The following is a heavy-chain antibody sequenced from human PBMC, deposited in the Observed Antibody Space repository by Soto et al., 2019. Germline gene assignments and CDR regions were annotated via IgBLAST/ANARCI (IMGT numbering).Heavy chain of an antibody. CDR1: GFTFSSFG. CDR2: ISYDGSSD. D-gene: IGHD6-19*01. J-gene: IGHJ4*02. V-gene: IGHV3-30*18. CDR3: AKDRGWSSADLEY. Sequence: QVQLVESGGGVVQPGRSLRLSCAASGFTFSSFGMHWVRQAPGKGLEWVALISYDGSSDYYVDSVKGRFTISRDKSKNTLYLQMNSLRPEDTAVYYCAKDRGWSSADLEYWGQGTLVTASS.